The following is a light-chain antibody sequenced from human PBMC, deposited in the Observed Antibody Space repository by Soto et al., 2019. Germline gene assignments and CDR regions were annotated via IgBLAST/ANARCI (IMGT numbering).Light chain of an antibody. CDR3: QQRSNRPPLT. CDR2: DAS. J-gene: IGKJ4*01. CDR1: QSVSSY. Sequence: EIVLTQSPATLSLSPGERATLSCRASQSVSSYLAWYQQKPGQAPRLLIYDASNRATGIPVRFSGSGSGTDFTLTISSLEPEDFAVYYCQQRSNRPPLTFGGGTKVDIK. V-gene: IGKV3-11*01.